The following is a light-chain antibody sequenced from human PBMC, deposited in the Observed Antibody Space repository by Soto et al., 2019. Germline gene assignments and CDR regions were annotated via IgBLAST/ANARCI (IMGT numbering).Light chain of an antibody. V-gene: IGLV2-14*01. Sequence: QSALTQPASVSGSPGQSITISCTGTSSDVGGYNYVSWYQQHPGKAPKLMIYEVSNRPSGVSNRFSGSKSGSTASLTISGLXAEDEADYYCSSYTSTTTRVFGTGTKV. CDR1: SSDVGGYNY. CDR2: EVS. CDR3: SSYTSTTTRV. J-gene: IGLJ1*01.